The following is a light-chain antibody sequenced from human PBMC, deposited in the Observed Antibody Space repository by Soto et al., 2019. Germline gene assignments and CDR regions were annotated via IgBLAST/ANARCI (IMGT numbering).Light chain of an antibody. Sequence: EVVMTQSPATLSVSPGERATLSCRASQTVRDNLGGYQQKPGQPPRLLIYGATTRATGIPARFSGSGSGTEFTLTISSLQSEDFAVYYCQQYNNWPLTFGGGTKVEIK. J-gene: IGKJ4*02. CDR2: GAT. V-gene: IGKV3D-15*01. CDR3: QQYNNWPLT. CDR1: QTVRDN.